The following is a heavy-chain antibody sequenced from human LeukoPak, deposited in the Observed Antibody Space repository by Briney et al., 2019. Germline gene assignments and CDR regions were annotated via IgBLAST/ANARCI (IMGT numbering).Heavy chain of an antibody. CDR2: INPHSGAT. V-gene: IGHV1-2*02. Sequence: ASVKVSCKSSGYTFTDYYIHWVRQAPGQGLEWMGWINPHSGATNYAQKFQARVTLTRDTSISTAYMALSGMRSNHTAMFYCARDRSSSGINSDYWGQGTLVTVSS. CDR1: GYTFTDYY. CDR3: ARDRSSSGINSDY. J-gene: IGHJ4*02. D-gene: IGHD1-26*01.